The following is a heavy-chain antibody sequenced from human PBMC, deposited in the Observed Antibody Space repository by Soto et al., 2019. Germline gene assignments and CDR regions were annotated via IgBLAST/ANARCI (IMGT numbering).Heavy chain of an antibody. J-gene: IGHJ5*02. V-gene: IGHV4-30-4*01. Sequence: SEALSLTCTVSGGSISSGDYYWSWIRQPPGKGLEWIGYIYYSGSTYYNPSLKSRVTISVDTSKNQFSLKLSSVTAADTAVYYCARGIVGATDEWFDPWGQGTLVTVSS. D-gene: IGHD1-26*01. CDR3: ARGIVGATDEWFDP. CDR2: IYYSGST. CDR1: GGSISSGDYY.